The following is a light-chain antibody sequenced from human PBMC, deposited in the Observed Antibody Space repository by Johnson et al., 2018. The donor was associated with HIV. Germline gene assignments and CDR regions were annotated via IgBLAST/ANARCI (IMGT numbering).Light chain of an antibody. CDR1: SSNIGNNY. V-gene: IGLV1-51*02. CDR3: GTWDSSLSAGRYV. J-gene: IGLJ1*01. Sequence: QSVLTQPPSVSAAPGQKVTISCSGSSSNIGNNYVSWYQQVPGTAPKLLIYENNKRPSGIPDRFSGSKSGTSATLGITGLQTGAEADYYCGTWDSSLSAGRYVFGTGTKVTVL. CDR2: ENN.